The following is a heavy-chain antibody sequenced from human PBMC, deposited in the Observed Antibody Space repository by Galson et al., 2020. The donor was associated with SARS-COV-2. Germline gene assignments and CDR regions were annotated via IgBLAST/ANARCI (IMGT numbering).Heavy chain of an antibody. D-gene: IGHD3-22*01. CDR3: ARGNVVVKYYYYYYYMDV. Sequence: GGSLRLSCAASGFTFSSYDMHWVRQATGKGLEWVSAIGTAGDTYYPGSVKGRFTISRENAKNSLYLQMNSLRAGDTAVYYCARGNVVVKYYYYYYYMDVWGKGTTVTVSS. V-gene: IGHV3-13*01. CDR2: IGTAGDT. J-gene: IGHJ6*03. CDR1: GFTFSSYD.